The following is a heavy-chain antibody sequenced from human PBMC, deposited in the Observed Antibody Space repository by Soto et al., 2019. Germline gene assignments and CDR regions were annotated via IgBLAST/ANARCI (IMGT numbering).Heavy chain of an antibody. V-gene: IGHV3-72*01. CDR1: GFTFSDHY. CDR3: AREGVQLWLVRDYYYGMDV. D-gene: IGHD5-18*01. J-gene: IGHJ6*02. CDR2: TRNKANSYTT. Sequence: PGESLKISCAASGFTFSDHYMDWVRQAPGKGLEWVGRTRNKANSYTTEYAASVKGRFTISRDDSKNSLYLQMNSLKTEDTAVYYCAREGVQLWLVRDYYYGMDVWGQGTTVTVSS.